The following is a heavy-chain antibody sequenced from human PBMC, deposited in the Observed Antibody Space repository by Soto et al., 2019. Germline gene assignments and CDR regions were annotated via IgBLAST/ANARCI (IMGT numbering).Heavy chain of an antibody. CDR2: ISYDGSNK. J-gene: IGHJ6*03. CDR1: GFTFSSYG. Sequence: GGSLRLSCAASGFTFSSYGMHWVRQAPGKGLEWVAVISYDGSNKYYADSVKGRFTISRDNSKNTLYLQMNSLRAEDTAVYYCATLRYCSSTSCSWNYYYYYMDVWGKGTTVTVSS. D-gene: IGHD2-2*01. V-gene: IGHV3-30*03. CDR3: ATLRYCSSTSCSWNYYYYYMDV.